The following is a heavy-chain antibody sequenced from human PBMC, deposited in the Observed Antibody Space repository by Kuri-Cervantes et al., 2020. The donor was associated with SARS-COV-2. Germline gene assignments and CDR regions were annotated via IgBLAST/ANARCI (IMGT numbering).Heavy chain of an antibody. CDR3: AKVPVGAVAGTDEYYFDY. Sequence: GGPLRLSCAASGFTFSSYAMSWVRQAPGKGLEWVSAISGSGGSTYYADSVKGRFTISRDNSKNTLYLQMNSLRAEDTAVYYCAKVPVGAVAGTDEYYFDYWGQGTLVTVSS. CDR2: ISGSGGST. D-gene: IGHD6-19*01. CDR1: GFTFSSYA. V-gene: IGHV3-23*01. J-gene: IGHJ4*02.